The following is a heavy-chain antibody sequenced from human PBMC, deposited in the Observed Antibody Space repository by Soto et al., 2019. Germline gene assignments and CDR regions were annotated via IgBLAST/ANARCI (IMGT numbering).Heavy chain of an antibody. CDR2: ISAYNGNT. V-gene: IGHV1-18*01. J-gene: IGHJ3*02. CDR1: GYTFTSYG. Sequence: ASVKVSCKASGYTFTSYGISWVRQAPGQGLEWMGWISAYNGNTNYAQKLQGRVTMTTDTSTSTAYMELRSLGSDDTAVYYCARPAFYYDSSGYYYAFDIWGQGTMVTVSS. D-gene: IGHD3-22*01. CDR3: ARPAFYYDSSGYYYAFDI.